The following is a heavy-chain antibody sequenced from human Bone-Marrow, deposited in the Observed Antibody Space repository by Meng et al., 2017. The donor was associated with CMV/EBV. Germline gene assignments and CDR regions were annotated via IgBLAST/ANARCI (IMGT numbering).Heavy chain of an antibody. CDR2: IWYDGSNK. V-gene: IGHV3-33*08. D-gene: IGHD2-2*01. J-gene: IGHJ6*02. CDR1: GFTFSSYG. CDR3: ARSHSKGCSSTSCYYYYYYGMDV. Sequence: GESLKISCAASGFTFSSYGMHWVRQAPGKGLEWVAVIWYDGSNKYYADSVKGRFTISRDNSKNTLYLQMNSLRAEDTAVYYCARSHSKGCSSTSCYYYYYYGMDVWGQGTTVTVSS.